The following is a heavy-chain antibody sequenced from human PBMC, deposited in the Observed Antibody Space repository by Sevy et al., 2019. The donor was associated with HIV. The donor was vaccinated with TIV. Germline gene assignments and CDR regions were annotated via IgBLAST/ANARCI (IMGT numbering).Heavy chain of an antibody. D-gene: IGHD3-22*01. Sequence: ASVKVSCKASGYTFTKYGISWVRQAPGQGLEWMGWISAYNDNTNYGQKLQGRVTMTTDTSTNTAYMELRSLRSDDTAVYYCARDRNNYDSTGYPKGVDVWGQGTTVTVSS. CDR1: GYTFTKYG. CDR2: ISAYNDNT. V-gene: IGHV1-18*01. CDR3: ARDRNNYDSTGYPKGVDV. J-gene: IGHJ6*02.